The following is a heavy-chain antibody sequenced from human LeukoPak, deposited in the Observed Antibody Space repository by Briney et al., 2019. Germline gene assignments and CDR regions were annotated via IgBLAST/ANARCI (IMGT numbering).Heavy chain of an antibody. V-gene: IGHV1-18*01. CDR3: ARGYYYDSSGYYDY. Sequence: ASVKVSCKASGYMFTNYGISWVRQAPGQGLEWMGWISAYNGNTNYAQKLQGRVTMTTDTSTSTAYMELRSLRSDDTAVYYCARGYYYDSSGYYDYWGQGTLVTVSS. J-gene: IGHJ4*02. CDR2: ISAYNGNT. D-gene: IGHD3-22*01. CDR1: GYMFTNYG.